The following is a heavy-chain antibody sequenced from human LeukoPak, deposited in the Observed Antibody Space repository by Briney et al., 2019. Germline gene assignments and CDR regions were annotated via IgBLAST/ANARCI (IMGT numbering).Heavy chain of an antibody. D-gene: IGHD6-13*01. CDR2: IYYSGST. CDR3: ARVSSHRQFDY. CDR1: GGSISSGGYY. J-gene: IGHJ4*02. V-gene: IGHV4-31*03. Sequence: SQTLSLTCTVSGGSISSGGYYWSWIRQHQGKGLEWIGYIYYSGSTYYNPSLKSRVTISVDTSKNQFSLKLSSVTAADTAVYYCARVSSHRQFDYWGQGTLVTVSS.